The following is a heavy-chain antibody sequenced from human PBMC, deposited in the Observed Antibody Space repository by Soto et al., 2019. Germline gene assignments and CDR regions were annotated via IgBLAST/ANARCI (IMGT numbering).Heavy chain of an antibody. CDR2: IYYSGST. CDR3: ARLGLSLIATNYFDY. D-gene: IGHD3-22*01. V-gene: IGHV4-39*01. Sequence: SETLSLTCTVSGGSISSSSYYWGWIRQPPGEGLEWIGSIYYSGSTYYNPSLKSRVTISVDTSKNQFSLKLSSVTAADTAVYYCARLGLSLIATNYFDYWGQGTLVTVSS. CDR1: GGSISSSSYY. J-gene: IGHJ4*02.